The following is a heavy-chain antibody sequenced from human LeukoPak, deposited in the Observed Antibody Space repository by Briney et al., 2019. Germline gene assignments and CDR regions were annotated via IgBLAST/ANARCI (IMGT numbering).Heavy chain of an antibody. CDR3: ARDSYSGSYYGMDV. D-gene: IGHD1-26*01. V-gene: IGHV1-69*04. Sequence: ASVKVSCKASGGTFSSYAISWVRQAPGQGLEWMGRIIPILGIANYAQKFQGRVTMTTDTSTSTAYMELRSLRSDDAAVYYCARDSYSGSYYGMDVWGQGTTVTVSS. J-gene: IGHJ6*02. CDR1: GGTFSSYA. CDR2: IIPILGIA.